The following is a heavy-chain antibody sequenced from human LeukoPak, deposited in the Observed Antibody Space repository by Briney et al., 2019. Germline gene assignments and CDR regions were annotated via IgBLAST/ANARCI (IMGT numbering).Heavy chain of an antibody. CDR3: ASGRFLEWRLTYLYYYYAMDV. CDR2: IYSGGST. J-gene: IGHJ6*02. V-gene: IGHV3-66*01. Sequence: GGSLSLPHAACGFIVRSNYILGVRQPPAKGLEWVSVIYSGGSTYYADSVKGRFTISTDNSKNTLYLQMSSLRAEDTAVYYCASGRFLEWRLTYLYYYYAMDVWGQGTTVTVSS. D-gene: IGHD3-3*01. CDR1: GFIVRSNY.